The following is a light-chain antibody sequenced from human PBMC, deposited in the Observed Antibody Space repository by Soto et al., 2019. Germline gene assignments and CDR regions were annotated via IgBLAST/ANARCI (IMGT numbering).Light chain of an antibody. Sequence: QSALTQPASGAGSPGQSITISCTGTSSDIGAYNSVSWYQQHPGKAPKLMIYEVSNRPSGVSNRFSASKAGNTASLTISVLQAEDEAEYYCRSRTTSNPYVFGTGTKLTVL. J-gene: IGLJ1*01. CDR1: SSDIGAYNS. CDR2: EVS. V-gene: IGLV2-14*01. CDR3: RSRTTSNPYV.